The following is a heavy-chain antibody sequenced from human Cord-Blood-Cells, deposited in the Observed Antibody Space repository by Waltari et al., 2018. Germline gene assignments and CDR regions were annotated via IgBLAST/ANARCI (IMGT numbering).Heavy chain of an antibody. V-gene: IGHV3-48*03. CDR1: GFTFSSYE. D-gene: IGHD2-8*02. CDR3: ARGRGCTGGVCYSYYYYGMDV. CDR2: ISSSGSTI. Sequence: EVQLVELGGGLVQPGGSLRLSCAASGFTFSSYEMHWVRQAPGQGRAWVSYISSSGSTIYYADSVKGRFTISRDNAKNSLYLQMNSLRAEDTAVYYCARGRGCTGGVCYSYYYYGMDVWGQGTTVTVSS. J-gene: IGHJ6*02.